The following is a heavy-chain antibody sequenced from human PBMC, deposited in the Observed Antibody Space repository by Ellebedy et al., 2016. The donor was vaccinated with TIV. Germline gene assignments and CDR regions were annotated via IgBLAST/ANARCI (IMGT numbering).Heavy chain of an antibody. V-gene: IGHV4-4*02. CDR1: GGSISSSNW. D-gene: IGHD2-2*01. CDR3: ARDPTPRYCSSTSCYWFNP. J-gene: IGHJ5*02. CDR2: IYHSGST. Sequence: SETLSLXXAVSGGSISSSNWWRWVRQPPGKGLEWIGEIYHSGSTNYNPSLKSRVTISVDKSKNQFSLKLSSVTAADTAVYYCARDPTPRYCSSTSCYWFNPWGQGTLVTVSS.